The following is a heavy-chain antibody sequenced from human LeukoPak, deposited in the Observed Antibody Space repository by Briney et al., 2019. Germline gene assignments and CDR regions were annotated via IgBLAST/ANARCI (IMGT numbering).Heavy chain of an antibody. Sequence: ASVTVSCKASGYTFTGYYMHLVRQAPGQGLEWMGWINPNSGGTNYAQKFQGRVTMTRDTSISTAYMELSRLRSDDTAVYYCARHRSRDGYNFDFDYWGQGTLVTVSS. V-gene: IGHV1-2*02. D-gene: IGHD5-24*01. CDR3: ARHRSRDGYNFDFDY. CDR1: GYTFTGYY. CDR2: INPNSGGT. J-gene: IGHJ4*02.